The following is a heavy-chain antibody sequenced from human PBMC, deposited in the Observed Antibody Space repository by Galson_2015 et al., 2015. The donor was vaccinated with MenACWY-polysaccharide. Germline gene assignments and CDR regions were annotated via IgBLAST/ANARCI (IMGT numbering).Heavy chain of an antibody. CDR3: ARGHLSGYCVDV. CDR2: ISSSRSST. D-gene: IGHD5-18*01. V-gene: IGHV3-48*04. Sequence: SLRLSCAASGFTFSSYSMHWVRQVPGKGLEWVSHISSSRSSTNYADSVKGRFTISRDNAKNALYLQMNSLRAEDTAVYYCARGHLSGYCVDVWGKGTPVTVSS. CDR1: GFTFSSYS. J-gene: IGHJ6*04.